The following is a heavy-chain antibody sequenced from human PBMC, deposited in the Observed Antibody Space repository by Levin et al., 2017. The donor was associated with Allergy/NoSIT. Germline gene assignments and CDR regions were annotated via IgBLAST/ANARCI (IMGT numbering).Heavy chain of an antibody. CDR1: GFTLSNFW. CDR3: ARSLIQPQY. Sequence: GESLKISCAASGFTLSNFWMTWVRQAPGKGLEWVANIKQDGSAKYYVDSVKGRFTISRDNAKNSLYLQMNSLRAEDTAVYYCARSLIQPQYWGQGTLVTVSS. CDR2: IKQDGSAK. J-gene: IGHJ4*02. V-gene: IGHV3-7*04. D-gene: IGHD5-18*01.